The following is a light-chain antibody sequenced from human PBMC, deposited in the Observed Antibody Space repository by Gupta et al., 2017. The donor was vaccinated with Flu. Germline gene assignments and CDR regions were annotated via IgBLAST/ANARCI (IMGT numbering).Light chain of an antibody. CDR1: QGISSY. Sequence: SSFSASTGDRVTITCRASQGISSYLAWYQQKPGKAPKLLIYAASTLQSGVPSRFSGSGSGTDFTLTISCLQSEDFATYYCQQYYSYPLTFGGGTKVEIK. J-gene: IGKJ4*01. CDR2: AAS. V-gene: IGKV1-8*01. CDR3: QQYYSYPLT.